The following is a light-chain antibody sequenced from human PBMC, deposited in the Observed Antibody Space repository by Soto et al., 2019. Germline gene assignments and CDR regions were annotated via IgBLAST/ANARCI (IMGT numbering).Light chain of an antibody. Sequence: DIQMTQSPSTVSASVGDRVTITCRASQPISSWLAWFRQRPGKAPELLIYAASTLHSGVPSRFSGSGSGTDFALTLSGLQPEDFATYYCQQASSFPHTFGQGTRVDIK. CDR2: AAS. CDR3: QQASSFPHT. CDR1: QPISSW. J-gene: IGKJ2*01. V-gene: IGKV1-12*01.